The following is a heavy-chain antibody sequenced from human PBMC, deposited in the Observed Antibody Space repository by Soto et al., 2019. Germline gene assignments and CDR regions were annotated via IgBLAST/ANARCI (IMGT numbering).Heavy chain of an antibody. D-gene: IGHD3-3*01. CDR2: IRSKAYGGTT. J-gene: IGHJ6*02. CDR1: GFTFGDYA. Sequence: PGGSLRLSCTASGFTFGDYAMSWVRQAPGKWLEWVGFIRSKAYGGTTEYAASVKGRFTISRDDSKSIAYLQMNSLKTEDTAVYYCTRPPVLRFLEWPYTYYYYGMDVWGQGXTVTV. CDR3: TRPPVLRFLEWPYTYYYYGMDV. V-gene: IGHV3-49*04.